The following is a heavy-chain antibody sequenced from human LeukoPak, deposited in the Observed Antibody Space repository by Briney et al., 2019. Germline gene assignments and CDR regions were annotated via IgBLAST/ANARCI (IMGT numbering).Heavy chain of an antibody. CDR3: ARDRGDYGSGSYYNV. J-gene: IGHJ4*02. CDR1: GYTFTGYY. V-gene: IGHV1-69*13. Sequence: SVKVSCKTSGYTFTGYYMHWVRQAPGQGLEWMGGIIPIFGTANYAQKFQGRVTITADESTSTAYMELSSLRSEDTAVYYCARDRGDYGSGSYYNVWGQGTLVTVSS. D-gene: IGHD3-10*01. CDR2: IIPIFGTA.